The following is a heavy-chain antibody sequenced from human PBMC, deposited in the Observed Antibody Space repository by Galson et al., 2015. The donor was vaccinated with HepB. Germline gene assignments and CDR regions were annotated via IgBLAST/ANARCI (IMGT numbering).Heavy chain of an antibody. V-gene: IGHV3-30*18. D-gene: IGHD3-22*01. CDR1: GFTFRAYG. CDR2: ISFDGTSK. J-gene: IGHJ4*02. Sequence: SLRLSCAVSGFTFRAYGMHWVRQAPGKGLEWVAHISFDGTSKYYADSVKGRFTISRDTTDTLSLQMNSLRAEDTAVYYCAKQVNYYDSSGYYLADYWGQGTLVTVSS. CDR3: AKQVNYYDSSGYYLADY.